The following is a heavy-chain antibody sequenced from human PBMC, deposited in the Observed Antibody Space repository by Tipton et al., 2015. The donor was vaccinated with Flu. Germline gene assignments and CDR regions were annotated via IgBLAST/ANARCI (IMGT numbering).Heavy chain of an antibody. CDR1: GYTFTGYY. V-gene: IGHV1-2*06. Sequence: QVQLVQSGAEVKKPGASVKVSCKASGYTFTGYYMHWVRQAPGQGLEWMGRINPNSGGTNYAQKFQGRVNITRDTSISTAYMELSRPGAHDTALYYCAREDGDRINYYYYGMDVWGQGTTVTVS. CDR2: INPNSGGT. D-gene: IGHD4-17*01. J-gene: IGHJ6*02. CDR3: AREDGDRINYYYYGMDV.